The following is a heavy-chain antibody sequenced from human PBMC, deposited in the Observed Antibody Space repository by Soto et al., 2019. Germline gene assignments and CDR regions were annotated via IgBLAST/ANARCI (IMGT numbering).Heavy chain of an antibody. D-gene: IGHD4-4*01. Sequence: EVQLLESGGGLVQPGGSLRLSCAASGFTFSSYAMYWVRQAPGKGLEWVSVISGSGGSTYYADSVKGRFTISRDNSKSTLYLQMNSLRAEDTAVYYCAKDESRRNRRYFDLWGRCTLVTVSS. J-gene: IGHJ2*01. CDR2: ISGSGGST. CDR1: GFTFSSYA. V-gene: IGHV3-23*01. CDR3: AKDESRRNRRYFDL.